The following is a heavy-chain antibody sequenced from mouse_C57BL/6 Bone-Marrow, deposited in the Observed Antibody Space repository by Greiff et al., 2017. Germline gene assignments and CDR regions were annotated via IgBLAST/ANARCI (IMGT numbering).Heavy chain of an antibody. V-gene: IGHV1-64*01. CDR3: ARSGALLFRYFDD. CDR2: IHPNSGST. Sequence: QVHVKQPGAELVKPGASVKLSCKASGYTFTSYWMHWVKQRPGHGLEWIGMIHPNSGSTNYNEKFKSKATLTVDKSSSTAYMQLSSLTSEDSAVYYCARSGALLFRYFDDWGQGTTLTVAS. CDR1: GYTFTSYW. D-gene: IGHD2-10*01. J-gene: IGHJ2*01.